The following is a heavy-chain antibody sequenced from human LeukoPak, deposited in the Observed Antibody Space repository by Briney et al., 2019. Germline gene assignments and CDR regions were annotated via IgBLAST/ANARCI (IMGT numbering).Heavy chain of an antibody. J-gene: IGHJ4*02. CDR2: IGSSSSTI. CDR1: GFTFSIFG. Sequence: GGSLRLSCAASGFTFSIFGMNWVRQAPGKGLEWVAYIGSSSSTIYYADSVKGRFTISRDNAKNSLYLQMNSLRAEDTAVYYCARDQGYSYGYGYFDYWGQGTLVTVSS. V-gene: IGHV3-48*04. D-gene: IGHD5-18*01. CDR3: ARDQGYSYGYGYFDY.